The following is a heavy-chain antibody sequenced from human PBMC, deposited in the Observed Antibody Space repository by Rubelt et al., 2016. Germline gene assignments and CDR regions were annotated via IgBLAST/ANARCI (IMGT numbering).Heavy chain of an antibody. D-gene: IGHD3-22*01. CDR2: IYYSGST. CDR3: ARAPLGHYGSSGYRAGDAFDI. Sequence: QVQPQESGPGLVKPSETLSLTCTVSGGSISSYYWSWILQPPGKGLEWIGYIYYSGSTNYNTSLKSRVTISVDTSKNQLSLRLTSVTAADTAGYYCARAPLGHYGSSGYRAGDAFDIWGQGTMVTVSS. CDR1: GGSISSYY. J-gene: IGHJ3*02. V-gene: IGHV4-59*12.